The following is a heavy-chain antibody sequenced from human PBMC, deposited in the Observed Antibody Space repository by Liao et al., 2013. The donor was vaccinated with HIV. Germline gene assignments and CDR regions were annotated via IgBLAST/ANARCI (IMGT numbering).Heavy chain of an antibody. J-gene: IGHJ3*02. CDR1: GGSISSGSYY. CDR2: IYSSGST. D-gene: IGHD4-11*01. V-gene: IGHV4-61*02. CDR3: AREVIDYNNLVGYSFDI. Sequence: QVQLQESGPGLVKPSETLSLTCTVSGGSISSGSYYWSWIRQPAGKGLEWIGRIYSSGSTNYNPSLKSRVNMSVHMSKNQFSLKLSSVTAADTAVYYCAREVIDYNNLVGYSFDIWGQGTMVTVSS.